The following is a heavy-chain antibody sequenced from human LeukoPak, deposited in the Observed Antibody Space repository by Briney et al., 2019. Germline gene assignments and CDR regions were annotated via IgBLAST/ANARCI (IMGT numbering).Heavy chain of an antibody. CDR2: IYYSGST. Sequence: SETLSLTCTVSGGSISSSSYYWGWIRQPPGKGLEWIVSIYYSGSTYYNPSLKSRVTISVDTSKNQFSLKLSSVTAADTAVYYCARLGHVDTAMVTGYWGQGTLVTVSS. CDR1: GGSISSSSYY. J-gene: IGHJ4*02. D-gene: IGHD5-18*01. V-gene: IGHV4-39*01. CDR3: ARLGHVDTAMVTGY.